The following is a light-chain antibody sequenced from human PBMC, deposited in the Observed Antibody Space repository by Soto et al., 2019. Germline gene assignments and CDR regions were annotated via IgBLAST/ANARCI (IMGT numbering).Light chain of an antibody. Sequence: QSVLTQSPSESATPGQRVTISRSGSGSNIGTHAVNWYQQVPGTAPTLLIFRNHQRPSGVPDRFSGSKSGTSASLAISGPQSEDEADYYCAAWDDSLRAVVFGGGTKLTVL. J-gene: IGLJ2*01. CDR3: AAWDDSLRAVV. CDR2: RNH. V-gene: IGLV1-44*01. CDR1: GSNIGTHA.